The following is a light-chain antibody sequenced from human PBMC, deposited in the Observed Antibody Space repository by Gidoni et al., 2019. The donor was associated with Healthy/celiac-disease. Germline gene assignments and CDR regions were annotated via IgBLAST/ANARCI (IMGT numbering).Light chain of an antibody. Sequence: DIQLTQSPSTLSASVGDRVTITCRASQSISSWLAWYQQKPGKAPKLLIYKASSLESGVPSRFSGSGSGTEFTLTISSLQPDDFATYYCQQYNSYPYSFGQGTKLEIK. J-gene: IGKJ2*03. CDR3: QQYNSYPYS. V-gene: IGKV1-5*03. CDR1: QSISSW. CDR2: KAS.